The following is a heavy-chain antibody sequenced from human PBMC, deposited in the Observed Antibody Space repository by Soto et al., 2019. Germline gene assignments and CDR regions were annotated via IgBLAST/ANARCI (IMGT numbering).Heavy chain of an antibody. D-gene: IGHD6-13*01. J-gene: IGHJ1*01. CDR2: ISGSGGST. Sequence: GGSLRLSFAASGFTFSSYAMSWVRQAPGKGLEWVSAISGSGGSTYYADSVKGRFTISRDNSKNTLYLQMNSLRAEDTAVYYCAKDPQQLAISEYFQHWGQGTLVTVSS. V-gene: IGHV3-23*01. CDR3: AKDPQQLAISEYFQH. CDR1: GFTFSSYA.